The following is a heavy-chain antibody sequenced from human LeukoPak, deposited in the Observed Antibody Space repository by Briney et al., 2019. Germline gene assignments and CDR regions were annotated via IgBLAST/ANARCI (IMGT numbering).Heavy chain of an antibody. CDR1: GITFDGDA. V-gene: IGHV3-43*02. CDR2: ISGDGGIT. CDR3: AKDIGGYSFAADY. Sequence: QPGGSLLLSCAASGITFDGDAMHWGRQGPGKGGEGGSLISGDGGITYYANSVKGRFTIYRDNSKNSLSLQMNSLRTEDTALYYCAKDIGGYSFAADYWGQGTLVTVSS. J-gene: IGHJ4*02. D-gene: IGHD5-18*01.